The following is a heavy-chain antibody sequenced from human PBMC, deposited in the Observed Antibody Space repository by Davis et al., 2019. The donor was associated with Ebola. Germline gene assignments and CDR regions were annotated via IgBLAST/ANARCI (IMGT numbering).Heavy chain of an antibody. D-gene: IGHD2-2*01. V-gene: IGHV4-34*01. CDR1: ARSFSGYY. Sequence: SQTLSLTCPVYARSFSGYYWSWLRQPPGKGLAWIGEIKHSGSTNYNPSLKSRFTISVDTSKNQFSVKLSSVTAADTAVYYCARGDIVVVGVFDPWGQGTLVTVSS. J-gene: IGHJ5*02. CDR2: IKHSGST. CDR3: ARGDIVVVGVFDP.